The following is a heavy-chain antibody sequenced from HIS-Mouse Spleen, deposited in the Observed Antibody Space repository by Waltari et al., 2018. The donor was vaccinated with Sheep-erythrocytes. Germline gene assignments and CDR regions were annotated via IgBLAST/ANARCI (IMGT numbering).Heavy chain of an antibody. J-gene: IGHJ3*02. V-gene: IGHV1-2*02. CDR2: INPNRGGT. D-gene: IGHD5-18*01. Sequence: QVQLVQSGAEVKKPGASVKVSCKASGYTFTGYYMHWVRQAPGQGLEWMGRINPNRGGTNLAKKVQGRVTMTRDTSISTAYMGLSRLRSDDTAVYYCARGFQLWLPSAAFDIWGQGTMVTVSS. CDR3: ARGFQLWLPSAAFDI. CDR1: GYTFTGYY.